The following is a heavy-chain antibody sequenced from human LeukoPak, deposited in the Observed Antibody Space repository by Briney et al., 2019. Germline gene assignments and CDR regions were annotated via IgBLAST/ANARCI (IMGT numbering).Heavy chain of an antibody. CDR2: IWYDGSNK. V-gene: IGHV3-33*01. CDR3: ARGSNAGAPSPYYFDY. J-gene: IGHJ4*02. D-gene: IGHD1-26*01. CDR1: GFTFSSYG. Sequence: GGSLRLACAASGFTFSSYGMHWVRPAPGKGLEWVAVIWYDGSNKYYADSVKGRFTISRDNSKNTLYLQMNSLRAEDTAVYYCARGSNAGAPSPYYFDYWGQGTLVTVSS.